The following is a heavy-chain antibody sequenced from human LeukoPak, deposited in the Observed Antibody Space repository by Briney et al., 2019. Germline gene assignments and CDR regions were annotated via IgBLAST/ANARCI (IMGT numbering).Heavy chain of an antibody. J-gene: IGHJ4*02. CDR2: MRFDGNTK. V-gene: IGHV3-33*06. Sequence: GRSLRLSCAASGFLVNDYGMHWVRQAPGKGPEWVAAMRFDGNTKYYVDSVKGRFTISRDTSKNTLFLQMNSLRAEDTAVYYCAKDGGLWVSAHWGDSWGRGTLVTVSS. CDR1: GFLVNDYG. D-gene: IGHD7-27*01. CDR3: AKDGGLWVSAHWGDS.